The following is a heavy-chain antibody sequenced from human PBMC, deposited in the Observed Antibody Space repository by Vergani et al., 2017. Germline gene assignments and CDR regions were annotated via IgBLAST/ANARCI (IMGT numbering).Heavy chain of an antibody. D-gene: IGHD6-19*01. Sequence: QVQLQESGPGLVKPSETLSLTCTVSGGSISSYYWSWIRQPPGKGLEWIGYIYYSGSTNYNPSLKSRVTISVDTSKNQFSLRLSSVTAADTAVYYCARGGRWLVRGFDCWGRGTLVTVSS. J-gene: IGHJ4*02. CDR2: IYYSGST. CDR3: ARGGRWLVRGFDC. CDR1: GGSISSYY. V-gene: IGHV4-59*01.